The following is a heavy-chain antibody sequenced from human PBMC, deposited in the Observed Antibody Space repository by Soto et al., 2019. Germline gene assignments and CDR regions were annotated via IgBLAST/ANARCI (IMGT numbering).Heavy chain of an antibody. CDR3: ARAASWYDFYYYYYMDV. CDR1: GYTFTSYG. Sequence: ASVKVSCKASGYTFTSYGISWVRQAPGQGLEWMGWISAYNGNTNYAQKLQGRVTMTTDTSTSTAYMELRSLRSDDTAVYYCARAASWYDFYYYYYMDVWGKGTTVTVSS. CDR2: ISAYNGNT. V-gene: IGHV1-18*01. D-gene: IGHD6-13*01. J-gene: IGHJ6*03.